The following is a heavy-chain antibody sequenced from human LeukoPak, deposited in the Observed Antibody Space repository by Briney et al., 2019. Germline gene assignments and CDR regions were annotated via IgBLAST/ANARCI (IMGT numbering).Heavy chain of an antibody. CDR1: GDSISNYY. J-gene: IGHJ3*02. CDR3: TRHGSSSSVDAFDI. Sequence: PSETLSLTCTVSGDSISNYYWSWVRQPPGKGLEWIGYIYHSGRTNYNPSLKSRVTISVDTSKTQFFLKVNSVTAADTAVYYCTRHGSSSSVDAFDIWGQGTVVTVSS. V-gene: IGHV4-59*08. D-gene: IGHD6-6*01. CDR2: IYHSGRT.